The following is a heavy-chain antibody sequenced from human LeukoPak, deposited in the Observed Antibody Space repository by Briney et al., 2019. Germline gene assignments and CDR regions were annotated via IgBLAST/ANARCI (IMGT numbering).Heavy chain of an antibody. CDR1: GYTFTVYY. Sequence: ASVKVSFTASGYTFTVYYMHWVRQAPGQGLEWMGWINPNSGGTNYAQKFQGRVTMTRDTSISTAYMELSRLRSDDTAVYYCARVDSSASFDPWGQGTLVTVSS. D-gene: IGHD6-19*01. CDR3: ARVDSSASFDP. J-gene: IGHJ5*02. V-gene: IGHV1-2*02. CDR2: INPNSGGT.